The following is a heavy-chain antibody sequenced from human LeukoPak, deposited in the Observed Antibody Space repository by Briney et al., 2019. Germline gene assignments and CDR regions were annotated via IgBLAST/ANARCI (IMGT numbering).Heavy chain of an antibody. V-gene: IGHV4-4*07. CDR3: AREDRDTAGADY. D-gene: IGHD5-18*01. CDR2: IYTSGST. Sequence: SETLSLTCTVSGGSISSYYWSWIRQPAGKGLEWIGRIYTSGSTNYNPSLKSRVTMSVDRSRNQFSLRLSSVTAADTAVYYCAREDRDTAGADYWGQGTLVTISS. CDR1: GGSISSYY. J-gene: IGHJ4*02.